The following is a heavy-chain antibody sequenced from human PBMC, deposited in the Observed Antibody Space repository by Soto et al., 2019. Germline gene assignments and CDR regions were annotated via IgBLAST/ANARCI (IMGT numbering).Heavy chain of an antibody. D-gene: IGHD6-13*01. CDR3: AHMNSYCSSWARYNWFDP. Sequence: QITLKESGPTLVKPTQTLTLTCTFSGFSLSTSGVGVGWIRQPPGKALEWLALIYWDDDKRYSPSLKGRLTSTEDTAKNQVVLTLTFTDPVDTATDYFAHMNSYCSSWARYNWFDPWGQGTLVTVSS. J-gene: IGHJ5*02. V-gene: IGHV2-5*02. CDR2: IYWDDDK. CDR1: GFSLSTSGVG.